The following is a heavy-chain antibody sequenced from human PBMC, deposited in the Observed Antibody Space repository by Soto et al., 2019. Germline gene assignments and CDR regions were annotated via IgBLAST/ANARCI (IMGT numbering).Heavy chain of an antibody. V-gene: IGHV1-69*13. Sequence: ASVKVSCKASGYTFTSYGISWVRQAPGQGLEWMGGIIPIFGTANYAQKFQGRVTITADESTSTAYMELSSLRSEDTAVYYCARDRLDRLTGTTTVIGFQLWGQGTLVTVSS. D-gene: IGHD1-7*01. CDR1: GYTFTSYG. CDR3: ARDRLDRLTGTTTVIGFQL. J-gene: IGHJ1*01. CDR2: IIPIFGTA.